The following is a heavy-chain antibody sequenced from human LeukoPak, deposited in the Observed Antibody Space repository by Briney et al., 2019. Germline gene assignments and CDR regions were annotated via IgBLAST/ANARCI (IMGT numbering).Heavy chain of an antibody. CDR2: IYYSGST. D-gene: IGHD1-14*01. Sequence: SETLSLTCTVSGGSISSYYWSWIRQSPGKGLEWIGYIYYSGSTNYNPSLKSRVTISVDTSKNQFSLKLSSVTAADTAVYYCARGPRYYYRNWGQGTLVTVSS. J-gene: IGHJ4*02. CDR3: ARGPRYYYRN. V-gene: IGHV4-59*12. CDR1: GGSISSYY.